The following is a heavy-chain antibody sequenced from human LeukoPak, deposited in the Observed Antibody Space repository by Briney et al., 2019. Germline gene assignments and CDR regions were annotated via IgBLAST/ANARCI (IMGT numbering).Heavy chain of an antibody. CDR2: INHSGST. Sequence: SETVSLMCALYGGFFSGYYWRWIRQPRGEGVECIGEINHSGSTNYNPPLKSRVTISVDTSKKKFSLKLSSVTAADTAVYYCARELSSWGNWYFDLWGRGTLVTVSS. V-gene: IGHV4-34*01. CDR3: ARELSSWGNWYFDL. D-gene: IGHD7-27*01. J-gene: IGHJ2*01. CDR1: GGFFSGYY.